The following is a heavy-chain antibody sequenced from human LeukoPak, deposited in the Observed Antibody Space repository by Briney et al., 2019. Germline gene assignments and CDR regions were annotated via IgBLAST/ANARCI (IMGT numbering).Heavy chain of an antibody. D-gene: IGHD5-18*01. V-gene: IGHV4-4*07. Sequence: SETLSLTCTVSGDSISGYYWSWIRQFAGKGLEWIGRINTSRSTNYKPSLKSRVTMSVDTSKNQFSLKLSPVTAADTAVYYCARERSYGPDHWGQGTLVTVSS. CDR3: ARERSYGPDH. CDR2: INTSRST. CDR1: GDSISGYY. J-gene: IGHJ4*02.